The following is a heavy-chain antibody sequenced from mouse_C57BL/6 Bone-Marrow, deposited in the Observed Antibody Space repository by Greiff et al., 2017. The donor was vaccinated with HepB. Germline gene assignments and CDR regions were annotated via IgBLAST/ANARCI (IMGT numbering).Heavy chain of an antibody. CDR1: GYTFTSYW. V-gene: IGHV1-52*01. CDR2: IDPSDSET. CDR3: AKAPGLLRPFDY. D-gene: IGHD1-2*01. Sequence: QVQLQQPGAELVRPGSSVKLSCKASGYTFTSYWMHWVKQRPIQGLEWIGNIDPSDSETHYNQKFKDKATLTVDKSSSTAYMQLSSLTSEDSAVYYCAKAPGLLRPFDYWGQGTTLTVSS. J-gene: IGHJ2*01.